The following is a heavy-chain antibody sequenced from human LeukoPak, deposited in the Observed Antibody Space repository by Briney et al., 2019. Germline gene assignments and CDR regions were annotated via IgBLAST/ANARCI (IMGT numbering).Heavy chain of an antibody. CDR2: IDPSDSYT. V-gene: IGHV5-10-1*01. Sequence: GESLKISFKGSGYSFSTYWISWVRPMPGKGLEWMGRIDPSDSYTNYSPSFQGHVTISADKSISIAYLQWSSLKASDTAMYYCARRYGSGSYYSNGDAFDVWGQGTMVTVSS. CDR3: ARRYGSGSYYSNGDAFDV. CDR1: GYSFSTYW. J-gene: IGHJ3*01. D-gene: IGHD3-10*01.